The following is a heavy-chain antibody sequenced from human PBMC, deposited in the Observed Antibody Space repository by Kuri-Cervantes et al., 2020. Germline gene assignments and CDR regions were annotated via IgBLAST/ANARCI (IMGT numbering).Heavy chain of an antibody. CDR2: ISWDGGST. Sequence: GESLKISCAASGFTFDDYTMHWVRQAPGKGLEWVSLISWDGGSTYYADSVKGRFTISRDNAKNSLCLQMNSLRTEDTALYYCAKGVPYSSSWFDYWGQGTLVTVSS. V-gene: IGHV3-43*01. CDR1: GFTFDDYT. D-gene: IGHD6-13*01. CDR3: AKGVPYSSSWFDY. J-gene: IGHJ4*02.